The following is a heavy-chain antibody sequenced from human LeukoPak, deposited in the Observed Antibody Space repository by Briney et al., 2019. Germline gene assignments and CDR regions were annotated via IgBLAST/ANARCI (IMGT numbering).Heavy chain of an antibody. Sequence: SETLSLTCAVSGGSISSGGYSWSWIRQPPGKGLEWIGYIYHSGSTYYNPSLKSRVTISVDRSKNQFSLKLSSVTAADTAVYYCARLGSTGALAAAVDYWGQGTLVTVSS. J-gene: IGHJ4*02. CDR2: IYHSGST. CDR1: GGSISSGGYS. D-gene: IGHD6-13*01. CDR3: ARLGSTGALAAAVDY. V-gene: IGHV4-30-2*01.